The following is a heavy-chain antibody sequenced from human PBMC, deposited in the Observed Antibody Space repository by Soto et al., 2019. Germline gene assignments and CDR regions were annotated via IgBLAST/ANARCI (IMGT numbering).Heavy chain of an antibody. CDR1: GFTFSSYG. Sequence: PGGSLRLSCAASGFTFSSYGMHWVRQAPGKWLEWVAVISYDGSNKYYADSVKGRFTISRDNSKNTLYLQMNSLRAEDTAVYYCAKDDGGGYPVPLYYYYYGMDVWGQGTTVNVSS. V-gene: IGHV3-30*18. J-gene: IGHJ6*02. CDR2: ISYDGSNK. D-gene: IGHD1-26*01. CDR3: AKDDGGGYPVPLYYYYYGMDV.